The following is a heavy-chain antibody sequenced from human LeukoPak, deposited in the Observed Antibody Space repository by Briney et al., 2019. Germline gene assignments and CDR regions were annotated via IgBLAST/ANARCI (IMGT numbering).Heavy chain of an antibody. Sequence: GGSLRLSCAASGFTFSSYWMSWVRQAPGKGLEWVANIKQDGSEKYHVDSVKGRFTISRDNAKNSLYLQMNSLRAEDTAVYYCARDVPFKGYSSWFDPWGQGTLVTVSS. CDR3: ARDVPFKGYSSWFDP. CDR1: GFTFSSYW. CDR2: IKQDGSEK. D-gene: IGHD4-11*01. J-gene: IGHJ5*02. V-gene: IGHV3-7*01.